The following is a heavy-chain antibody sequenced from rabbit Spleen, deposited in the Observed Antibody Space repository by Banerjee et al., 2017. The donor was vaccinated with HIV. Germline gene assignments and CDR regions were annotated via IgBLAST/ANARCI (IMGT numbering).Heavy chain of an antibody. V-gene: IGHV1S45*01. Sequence: QEQLKESGGGLVQPGGSLKLSCKASGFTLSSYYMNWVRQAPGKGLEWIACINIVTGKTVYASWAKGRFIMSRTSSTTVFLQMTSLTAADTATYFCARDLVAVIGWNFNLWGPGTLVTVS. J-gene: IGHJ4*01. CDR1: GFTLSSYYM. CDR2: INIVTGKT. D-gene: IGHD1-1*01. CDR3: ARDLVAVIGWNFNL.